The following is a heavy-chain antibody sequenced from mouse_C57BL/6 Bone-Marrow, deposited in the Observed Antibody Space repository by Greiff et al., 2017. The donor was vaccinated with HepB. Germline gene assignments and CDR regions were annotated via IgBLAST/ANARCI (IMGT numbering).Heavy chain of an antibody. V-gene: IGHV1-81*01. D-gene: IGHD1-1*01. CDR1: GYTFTSYG. J-gene: IGHJ3*01. CDR2: IYPRSGNT. Sequence: QVHVKQSGAELARPGASVKLSCKASGYTFTSYGISWVKQRTGQGLEWIGEIYPRSGNTYYNEKFKGKATLTADKSSSTAYMELRSLTSEDSAVYFCARWGYFGSSFWFAYWGQGTLVTVSA. CDR3: ARWGYFGSSFWFAY.